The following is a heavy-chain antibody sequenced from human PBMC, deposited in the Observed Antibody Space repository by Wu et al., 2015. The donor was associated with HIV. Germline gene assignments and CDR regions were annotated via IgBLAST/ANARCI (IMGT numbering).Heavy chain of an antibody. CDR2: IIPMFKTP. Sequence: QVQLEQSGAEMKKPGSSMKVSCKASGGIFSNFGVSWVRQAPGRGPEWLGGIIPMFKTPNYARDFRGRVTISADESANTVYLELRGLRFGDTAVYFCVRDTPLTGQTWGPGTLVTVSS. D-gene: IGHD1-20*01. CDR1: GGIFSNFG. CDR3: VRDTPLTGQT. J-gene: IGHJ4*02. V-gene: IGHV1-69*12.